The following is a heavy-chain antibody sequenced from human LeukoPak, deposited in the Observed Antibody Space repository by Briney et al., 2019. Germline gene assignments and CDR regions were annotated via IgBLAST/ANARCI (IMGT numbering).Heavy chain of an antibody. D-gene: IGHD3-10*01. V-gene: IGHV3-13*01. CDR3: ARGFISEGWFGDLYGMDV. J-gene: IGHJ6*02. Sequence: GGSLRLSCAASGFTFSSYDMHWVRQATGKGLEWVSAIGTAGDTYYPGSVKGRFTISRENAKNSLYLQMNSLRAGDTAVYYCARGFISEGWFGDLYGMDVWGQGTTVTVSS. CDR2: IGTAGDT. CDR1: GFTFSSYD.